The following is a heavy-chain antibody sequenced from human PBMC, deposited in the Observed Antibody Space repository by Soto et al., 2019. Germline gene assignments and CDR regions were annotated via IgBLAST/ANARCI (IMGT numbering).Heavy chain of an antibody. CDR1: GYTFTSYD. V-gene: IGHV1-8*01. CDR3: ARGRYDYYYYGMDV. D-gene: IGHD3-16*01. Sequence: GASVKVSCKASGYTFTSYDINWVRQATGQGLEWMGWMNPNSGNTGYAQKFQGRVTMTRNTSISTAYMGLSSLRSEDTAVYYCARGRYDYYYYGMDVWGQGTTVTVSS. J-gene: IGHJ6*02. CDR2: MNPNSGNT.